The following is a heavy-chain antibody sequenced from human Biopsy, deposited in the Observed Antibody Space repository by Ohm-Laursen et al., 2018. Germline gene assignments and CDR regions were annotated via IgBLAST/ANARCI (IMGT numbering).Heavy chain of an antibody. D-gene: IGHD3-10*02. CDR1: GFSFDNYV. V-gene: IGHV3-23*01. CDR2: ISDSGGST. Sequence: SLRLSCAASGFSFDNYVMHWVRQAPGKGLVWVSGISDSGGSTHYADSVKGRFSISRDTSKNTLYLQMNSLRAEDTAVYYCAKDVFGGFSGSTDYYAYYFDSWGQGTLVTVSS. CDR3: AKDVFGGFSGSTDYYAYYFDS. J-gene: IGHJ4*02.